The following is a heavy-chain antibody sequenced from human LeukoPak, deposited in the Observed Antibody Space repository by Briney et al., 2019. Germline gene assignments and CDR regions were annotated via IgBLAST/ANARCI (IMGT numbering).Heavy chain of an antibody. V-gene: IGHV3-30*04. CDR1: GFTFSSYA. CDR3: AKASDSSGYYFDY. J-gene: IGHJ4*02. Sequence: GRSLRLSCAASGFTFSSYAMHWVRQAPGKGLEWVAVISYDGSNKYYADSVKGRFTISRDNSKNTLYLQMNSLRAEDTAVYYCAKASDSSGYYFDYWGQGTLVTVSS. D-gene: IGHD3-22*01. CDR2: ISYDGSNK.